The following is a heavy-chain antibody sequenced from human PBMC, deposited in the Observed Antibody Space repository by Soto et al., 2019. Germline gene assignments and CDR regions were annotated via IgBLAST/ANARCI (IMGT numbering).Heavy chain of an antibody. CDR3: ASRHCRGRSFYNPGFDS. CDR2: IFFTGNI. V-gene: IGHV4-39*01. D-gene: IGHD2-15*01. CDR1: GASLSSISYY. J-gene: IGHJ4*02. Sequence: PSETLSLTCTVSGASLSSISYYWGWIRQPPGKGPERLGSIFFTGNIYYNPSLKSRVTISVATSSNQFSLMVNSVTAAHTAVYYCASRHCRGRSFYNPGFDSWAQGGLVTVSS.